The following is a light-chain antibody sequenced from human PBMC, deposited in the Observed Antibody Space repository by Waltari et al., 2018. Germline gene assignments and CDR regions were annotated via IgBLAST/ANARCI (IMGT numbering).Light chain of an antibody. Sequence: QSALTQPASVSGSPGQSITISCTGASSDFGCYNLVSWYQQHPGKAPKVMIYEVTKRPSGVSDRFSGSRSGNTASLTISGLQPEDEADYYCCSYAGSGTLDVVFGGGTKLTVL. CDR2: EVT. CDR3: CSYAGSGTLDVV. V-gene: IGLV2-23*02. CDR1: SSDFGCYNL. J-gene: IGLJ2*01.